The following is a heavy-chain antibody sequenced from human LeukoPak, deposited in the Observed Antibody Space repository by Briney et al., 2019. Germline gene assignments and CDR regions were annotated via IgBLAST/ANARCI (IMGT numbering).Heavy chain of an antibody. CDR2: IHRSGSS. Sequence: SETLSLTCSVSNYSINSGHYWGWIRQPPGKGLQWIGNIHRSGSSNNNPSLKSRFIITMDTSKNQFSLKLSSVTAADTAVYYCVLYGFKHDAFDIWGQGTMVTVSS. J-gene: IGHJ3*02. CDR1: NYSINSGHY. D-gene: IGHD5-24*01. V-gene: IGHV4-38-2*02. CDR3: VLYGFKHDAFDI.